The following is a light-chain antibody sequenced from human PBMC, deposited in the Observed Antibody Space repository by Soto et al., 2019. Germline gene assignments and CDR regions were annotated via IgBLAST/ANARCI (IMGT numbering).Light chain of an antibody. CDR2: GAS. Sequence: EIVMTQSPATLSASPGERATLSCRASQSVNSHLAWYQQKPGQAPRLLIYGASTRATGIPARFSGSGSGTEFTLTISSLQSEDFAVYYCQQYNNWPTWTFGQGTKVEIK. V-gene: IGKV3-15*01. CDR3: QQYNNWPTWT. J-gene: IGKJ1*01. CDR1: QSVNSH.